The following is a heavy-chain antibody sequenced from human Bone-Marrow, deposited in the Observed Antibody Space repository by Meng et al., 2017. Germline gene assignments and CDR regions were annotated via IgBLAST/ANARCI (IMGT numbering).Heavy chain of an antibody. CDR1: GVSTTSYY. J-gene: IGHJ4*02. CDR3: ARGGSYGDVHFDH. CDR2: LHYSEST. Sequence: SETLSLTCTVSGVSTTSYYWGWVRQPPGKGPEWMGHLHYSESTKYNPNLKSRVAMSLDKSKNQLSLELSYVTAADTAVYYCARGGSYGDVHFDHWGQGTLVTVSS. V-gene: IGHV4-59*13. D-gene: IGHD3-16*01.